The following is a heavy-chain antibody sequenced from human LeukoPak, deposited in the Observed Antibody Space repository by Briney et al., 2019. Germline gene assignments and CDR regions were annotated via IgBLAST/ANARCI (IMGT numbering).Heavy chain of an antibody. CDR2: IYYSGST. Sequence: PSETLSLTCTVSGGSISSGGYYWSWIRQHPGKGLEWIGYIYYSGSTYYNPSLKSRVTISVDTSKNQFSLKLSSVTAADTAVYYCGGYYYDSSGYYGFDYWGQGTLVTVSS. V-gene: IGHV4-31*03. J-gene: IGHJ4*02. CDR1: GGSISSGGYY. CDR3: GGYYYDSSGYYGFDY. D-gene: IGHD3-22*01.